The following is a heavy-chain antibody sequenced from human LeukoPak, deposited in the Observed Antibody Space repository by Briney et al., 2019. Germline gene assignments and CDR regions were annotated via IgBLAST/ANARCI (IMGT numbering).Heavy chain of an antibody. CDR1: GGSFSGYY. J-gene: IGHJ4*02. Sequence: SETLSLTCAVYGGSFSGYYWSWIRQPPGKGLEWIGEINHSGSTNYNPSLKSRVTISVDTSKNQFSLKLSSVTAADTAVYYCAANYYDSSGYRDPFDYWGKGTLVTVSS. CDR3: AANYYDSSGYRDPFDY. CDR2: INHSGST. V-gene: IGHV4-34*01. D-gene: IGHD3-22*01.